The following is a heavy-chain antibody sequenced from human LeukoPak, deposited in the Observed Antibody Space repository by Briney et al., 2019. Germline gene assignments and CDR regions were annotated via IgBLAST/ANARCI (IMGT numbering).Heavy chain of an antibody. CDR2: INHSGST. D-gene: IGHD5-18*01. J-gene: IGHJ4*02. CDR1: GFTFSSYS. V-gene: IGHV4-34*01. Sequence: GTLRLSCAASGFTFSSYSMSWVRQAPGKGLEWIGEINHSGSTNYNPSLKSRVTISVDTSKNQFSLKLSSVTAADTAVYYCARRGYSYGYDYWGQGTLVTVSS. CDR3: ARRGYSYGYDY.